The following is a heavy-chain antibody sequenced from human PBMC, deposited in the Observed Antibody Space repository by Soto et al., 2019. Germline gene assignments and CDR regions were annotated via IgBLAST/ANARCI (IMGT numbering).Heavy chain of an antibody. V-gene: IGHV4-4*02. CDR1: GGSFTSNNW. CDR3: ASRDPGTSVDY. CDR2: IYRTGST. J-gene: IGHJ4*02. Sequence: SETLSLTCAVSGGSFTSNNWWTWVRQPPGQGLEWIGEIYRTGSTNYNPSLKSRVTISLDKSENQFSLKVTSLTAADTAVYYCASRDPGTSVDYWGQGTLVPVSS. D-gene: IGHD1-7*01.